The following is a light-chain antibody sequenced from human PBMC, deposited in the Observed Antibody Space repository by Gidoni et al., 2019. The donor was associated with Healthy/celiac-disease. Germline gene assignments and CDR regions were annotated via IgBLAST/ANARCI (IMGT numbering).Light chain of an antibody. Sequence: DIQMTQSPSSLSASVGDRVNIICRASQSISSYLNWYQQKPGKAPKLLIYAASSLQSGVPSRFSGSGYGTDFTLTISSLKPEDFATYYCQQSYSTPSITFGQGTRLEIK. CDR3: QQSYSTPSIT. J-gene: IGKJ5*01. CDR1: QSISSY. V-gene: IGKV1-39*01. CDR2: AAS.